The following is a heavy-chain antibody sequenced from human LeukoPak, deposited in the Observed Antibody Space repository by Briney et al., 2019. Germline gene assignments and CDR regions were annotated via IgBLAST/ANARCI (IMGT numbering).Heavy chain of an antibody. CDR1: GFTFSSYA. J-gene: IGHJ4*02. CDR3: ARITAAGVVY. Sequence: GSLRLSCAASGFTFSSYAMHWVRQAPGKGLEYVSAISSNGGSTYYANSVKGRFTISRDNSKNTLYLQMGSLRAEDMAVYYCARITAAGVVYWGQGTLVTVSS. V-gene: IGHV3-64*01. D-gene: IGHD3-16*01. CDR2: ISSNGGST.